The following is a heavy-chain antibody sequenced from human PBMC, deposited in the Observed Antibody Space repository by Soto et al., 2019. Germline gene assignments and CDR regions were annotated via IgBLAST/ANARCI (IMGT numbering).Heavy chain of an antibody. CDR1: GFTFSSYG. J-gene: IGHJ6*02. CDR3: AKDFRAYGMDV. CDR2: IWYDGSNK. V-gene: IGHV3-30*02. Sequence: GGSLRLSCAASGFTFSSYGMHWVRQAPGKGLEWVAVIWYDGSNKYYADSVKGRFTISRDNSKNTLYLQMNSLRAEDTAVYYCAKDFRAYGMDVWGQGTTVTVSS.